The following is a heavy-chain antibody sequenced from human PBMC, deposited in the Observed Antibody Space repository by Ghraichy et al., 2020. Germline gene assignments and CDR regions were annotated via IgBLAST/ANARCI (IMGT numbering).Heavy chain of an antibody. CDR3: ARHYLVVGFDP. Sequence: SQTLSLTCTVSGGSISSSSYYWGWIRQPPGKGLEWIGSIYYSGSTYYNPSLKSRVTISVDTSKNQFSLKLSSVTAADTAVYYCARHYLVVGFDPWGQGTLVTVSS. D-gene: IGHD3-16*02. CDR2: IYYSGST. V-gene: IGHV4-39*01. CDR1: GGSISSSSYY. J-gene: IGHJ5*02.